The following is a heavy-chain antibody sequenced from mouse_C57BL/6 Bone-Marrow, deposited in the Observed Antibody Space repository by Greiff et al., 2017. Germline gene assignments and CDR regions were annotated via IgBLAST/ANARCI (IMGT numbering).Heavy chain of an antibody. CDR2: IYPGDGDT. Sequence: VQLQQSGPELVKPGASVKISCKASGYAFSSSWMNWVKQRPGKGLEWIGRIYPGDGDTNYNGKFKGKATLTADKSSSTAYMQLSSLTSEDSAVYFCASLYGSRFAYWGQGTLVTVSA. J-gene: IGHJ3*01. V-gene: IGHV1-82*01. CDR3: ASLYGSRFAY. CDR1: GYAFSSSW. D-gene: IGHD1-1*01.